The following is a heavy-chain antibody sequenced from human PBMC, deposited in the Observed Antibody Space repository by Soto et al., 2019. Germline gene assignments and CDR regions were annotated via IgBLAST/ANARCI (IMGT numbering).Heavy chain of an antibody. D-gene: IGHD3-22*01. CDR2: IYSGGST. CDR1: GFTFSSKD. CDR3: ATRPLLPGAP. Sequence: PGGSLKLSCAASGFTFSSKDMNWVRQAPGKGLEWVSLIYSGGSTYYADSVKGRFTISRDNSKNTLYLQMSSLRAEDTAVYYCATRPLLPGAPWGQGTMVTV. J-gene: IGHJ3*01. V-gene: IGHV3-53*01.